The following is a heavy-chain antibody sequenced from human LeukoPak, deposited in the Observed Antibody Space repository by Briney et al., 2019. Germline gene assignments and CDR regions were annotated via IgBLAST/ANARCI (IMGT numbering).Heavy chain of an antibody. CDR3: ARVSTNSRVAGYDPQWYFDL. J-gene: IGHJ2*01. V-gene: IGHV1-18*04. CDR2: ISAYNGNT. Sequence: ASMTVSCKASGYTFINYGFSWVRQAPGQGLEWMGWISAYNGNTNYLQKFQGRLTMTTDTSPNTVYMELRSLRSDDTAVYYCARVSTNSRVAGYDPQWYFDLWGRGTPVTVSP. CDR1: GYTFINYG. D-gene: IGHD5-12*01.